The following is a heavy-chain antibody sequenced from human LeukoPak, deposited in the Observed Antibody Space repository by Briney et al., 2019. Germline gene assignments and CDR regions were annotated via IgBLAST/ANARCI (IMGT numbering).Heavy chain of an antibody. Sequence: SETLSLTCAVYGGSFSGYYWSRIRQPPGKGLEWIGEINHSGSTKHNPSLKSRVTISIDTSKNQFSLKLSSMTAADTAVYYCARAPIAAAGKGVFDYWGQGTLVTVSS. V-gene: IGHV4-34*01. CDR1: GGSFSGYY. CDR3: ARAPIAAAGKGVFDY. CDR2: INHSGST. J-gene: IGHJ4*02. D-gene: IGHD6-13*01.